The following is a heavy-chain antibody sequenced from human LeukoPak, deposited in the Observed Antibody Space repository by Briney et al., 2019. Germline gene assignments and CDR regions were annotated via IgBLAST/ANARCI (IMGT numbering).Heavy chain of an antibody. CDR3: ARGIIGIFPAGFEY. Sequence: DSVKGRFTISRDNPKNTLYLQMNSLRAEDTAVYYCARGIIGIFPAGFEYWGQGTPVTVSS. D-gene: IGHD2/OR15-2a*01. J-gene: IGHJ4*02. V-gene: IGHV3-30*07.